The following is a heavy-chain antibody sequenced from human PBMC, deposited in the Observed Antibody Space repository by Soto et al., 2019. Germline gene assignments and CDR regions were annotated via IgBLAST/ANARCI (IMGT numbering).Heavy chain of an antibody. CDR3: ARGRYGDY. D-gene: IGHD1-1*01. CDR2: ISAHNGNT. J-gene: IGHJ4*02. CDR1: GYAFTTYG. V-gene: IGHV1-18*01. Sequence: QVHLVQSGAEVMKPGASVKVSCQASGYAFTTYGITWVRQAPGQGLEWMGWISAHNGNTNYAQKLQGRVTVTRDTSTSTAYMELRSLRSDDTAVYYCARGRYGDYWGQGALVTVSS.